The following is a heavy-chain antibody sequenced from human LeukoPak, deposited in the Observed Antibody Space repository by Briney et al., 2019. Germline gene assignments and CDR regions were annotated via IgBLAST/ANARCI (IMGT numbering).Heavy chain of an antibody. CDR2: ISRDSITT. V-gene: IGHV3-48*02. CDR1: GFTFSFCN. CDR3: ARDLLDY. Sequence: GGSLRLSCAASGFTFSFCNMNWVRQAPGKGLEWVSYISRDSITTYYADSVKGRFTISRDNAKNSLYLQMNSLRDEDTAVYFCARDLLDYWGQGTLVTVSS. J-gene: IGHJ4*02.